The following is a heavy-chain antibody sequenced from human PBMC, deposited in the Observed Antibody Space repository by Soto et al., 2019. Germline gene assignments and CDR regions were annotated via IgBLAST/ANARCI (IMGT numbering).Heavy chain of an antibody. CDR2: ISGSGGST. CDR3: AKDLSDIVVVPDDY. Sequence: GSLRLSCAASGFTFSSYAMSWVRQAPGKGLEWVSAISGSGGSTYYADAVKGRFTISRDNSKNTLYLQMNSLRAEDTAVYYCAKDLSDIVVVPDDYWGQGTLVTVSS. J-gene: IGHJ4*02. V-gene: IGHV3-23*01. CDR1: GFTFSSYA. D-gene: IGHD2-2*01.